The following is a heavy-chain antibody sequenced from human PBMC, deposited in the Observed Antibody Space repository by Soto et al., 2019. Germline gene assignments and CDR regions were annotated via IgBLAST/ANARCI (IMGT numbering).Heavy chain of an antibody. CDR1: GFIFSSHD. D-gene: IGHD3-10*01. CDR3: ARGGGGSDDLDS. V-gene: IGHV3-13*01. CDR2: IETAGDT. J-gene: IGHJ4*02. Sequence: EVQLVESGGGLVQPGGSLRLSCAASGFIFSSHDMHWVRQATGKGLEWVSLIETAGDTFYPDSVKGRFTISRDNAKNSLYLQMNNLRAGDTAMYYCARGGGGSDDLDSWGQGALVTVSS.